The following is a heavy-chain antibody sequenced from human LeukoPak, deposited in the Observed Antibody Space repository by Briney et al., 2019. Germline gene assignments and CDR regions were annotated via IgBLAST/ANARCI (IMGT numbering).Heavy chain of an antibody. CDR2: IYYSGST. V-gene: IGHV4-31*03. CDR1: GGSISSGGYY. CDR3: ARGSCTGGVCRYYYYYYYMDV. Sequence: SETLSLTCTVSGGSISSGGYYWSWIRQHPGKGLEWIGYIYYSGSTYYNPSLKSRVTISVDTSKNQFSLKLSSVTAADTAVYYCARGSCTGGVCRYYYYYYYMDVWGKGTTVTVSS. J-gene: IGHJ6*03. D-gene: IGHD2-8*02.